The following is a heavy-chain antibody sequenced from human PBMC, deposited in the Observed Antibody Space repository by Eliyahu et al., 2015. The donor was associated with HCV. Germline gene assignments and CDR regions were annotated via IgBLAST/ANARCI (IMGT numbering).Heavy chain of an antibody. D-gene: IGHD6-19*01. CDR3: ASGGGGIAVAGTGGWFDP. Sequence: QVQLQESGPGLVKPSETLSLTCTVSGGXISSYYWSWIRQPPGKGLEWIAYIYSPGSTNYNPSLKSRVTMSLDTSKNQFSLKLSSVTAADTAVYYCASGGGGIAVAGTGGWFDPWGQGTLVTVSS. J-gene: IGHJ5*02. CDR2: IYSPGST. V-gene: IGHV4-59*01. CDR1: GGXISSYY.